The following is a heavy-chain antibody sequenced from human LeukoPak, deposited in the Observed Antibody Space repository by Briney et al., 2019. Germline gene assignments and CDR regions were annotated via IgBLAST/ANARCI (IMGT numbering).Heavy chain of an antibody. CDR3: ARTLYDSTLGWFDP. Sequence: ASVKVSCKASGYTFTGYYMHWVRQAPGQGLEWMGWINPNSGGTNYAQKFQGRVTMTRDTSISTAYLQWSSLKASDTAMYYCARTLYDSTLGWFDPWGQGTLVTVSS. V-gene: IGHV1-2*02. CDR1: GYTFTGYY. CDR2: INPNSGGT. D-gene: IGHD3-22*01. J-gene: IGHJ5*02.